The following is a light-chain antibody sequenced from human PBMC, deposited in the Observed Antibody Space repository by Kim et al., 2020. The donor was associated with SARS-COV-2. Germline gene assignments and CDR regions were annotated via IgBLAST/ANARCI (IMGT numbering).Light chain of an antibody. CDR2: AAS. V-gene: IGKV1-8*01. CDR1: QGISSY. Sequence: SAATGDRVHITCRACQGISSYLAWYQQKPGNAPKLLIYAASTLQSGVTSRFSGSGSGTDFTLTISCLQSEDFATYYCQQYYSYPYTFGQGTKLEI. CDR3: QQYYSYPYT. J-gene: IGKJ2*01.